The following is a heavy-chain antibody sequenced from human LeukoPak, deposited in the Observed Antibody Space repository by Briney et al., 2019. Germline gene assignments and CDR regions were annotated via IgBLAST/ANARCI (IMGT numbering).Heavy chain of an antibody. J-gene: IGHJ3*02. CDR2: IYYSGST. V-gene: IGHV4-59*01. CDR1: GGSISSYY. CDR3: ARYYGPEAFDI. Sequence: SETLSLTCTVSGGSISSYYWSWIRQPPGKGLEWSGYIYYSGSTNYNPSLKSRVAISVDTSKNQFSLKLSSVTAADTAVYYCARYYGPEAFDIWGQGTMVTVSS. D-gene: IGHD3-3*01.